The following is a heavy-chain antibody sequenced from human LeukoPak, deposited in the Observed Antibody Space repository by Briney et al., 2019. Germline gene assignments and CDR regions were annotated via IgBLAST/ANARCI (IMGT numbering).Heavy chain of an antibody. D-gene: IGHD3-22*01. CDR2: FDPEDGET. CDR1: GYTLTELS. J-gene: IGHJ4*02. V-gene: IGHV1-24*01. Sequence: ASVKVSCKVSGYTLTELSMHWVRQAPGKGLEWMGGFDPEDGETIYAQKFQGRDTMTEDTSTDTAYMELSSLRSEDTAVYYCATVDISYYDSSGPLGYWGQGTLVTVSS. CDR3: ATVDISYYDSSGPLGY.